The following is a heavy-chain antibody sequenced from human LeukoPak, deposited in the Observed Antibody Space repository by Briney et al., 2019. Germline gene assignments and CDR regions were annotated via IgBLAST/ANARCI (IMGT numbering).Heavy chain of an antibody. Sequence: ASVKVSCKASGYTFTSYDINWVRQATGQGLEWMGWMNPNSGNTGYAQKFQGRVTITRNTSISTAYMELSSLRSEDTAVYYCATAPLIVVVVAATSYGMDVWGQGTTVTVSS. V-gene: IGHV1-8*03. CDR1: GYTFTSYD. J-gene: IGHJ6*02. CDR3: ATAPLIVVVVAATSYGMDV. CDR2: MNPNSGNT. D-gene: IGHD2-15*01.